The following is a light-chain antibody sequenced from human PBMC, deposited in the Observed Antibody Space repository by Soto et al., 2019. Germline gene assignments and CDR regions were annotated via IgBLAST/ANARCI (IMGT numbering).Light chain of an antibody. CDR2: SAS. Sequence: VFKQSPGTLSLKPGERATLSCRASQSVSSSYLAWYQQKPGQAPRLLIYSASSRATGIPDRFSGSGSGTDFTLTISRLEPEDFAVYYCQQYGGSPWTFGQRTKVDI. V-gene: IGKV3-20*01. CDR1: QSVSSSY. CDR3: QQYGGSPWT. J-gene: IGKJ1*01.